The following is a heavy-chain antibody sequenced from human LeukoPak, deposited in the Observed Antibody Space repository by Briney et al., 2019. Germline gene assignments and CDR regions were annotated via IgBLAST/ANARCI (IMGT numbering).Heavy chain of an antibody. D-gene: IGHD3-10*01. V-gene: IGHV1-69*04. CDR1: GGTFSSYA. J-gene: IGHJ3*02. CDR2: IIPILGIA. Sequence: SVKVSCKASGGTFSSYAISWVRQAPGQGLEWTGRIIPILGIANYAQKFQGRVTITADKSTSAAYMELSSLRSEDTAVYYCAAENYYGSGSYYKSGAFDIWGQGTMVTVSS. CDR3: AAENYYGSGSYYKSGAFDI.